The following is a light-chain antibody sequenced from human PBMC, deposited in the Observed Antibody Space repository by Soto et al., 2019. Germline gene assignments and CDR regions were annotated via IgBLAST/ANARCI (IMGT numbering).Light chain of an antibody. V-gene: IGKV4-1*01. CDR2: WAS. CDR1: QSILFSSNNKNY. CDR3: QQYYSTPVT. Sequence: DIVMTQSPDSLAVSLGERATINCKSSQSILFSSNNKNYLTWYQQKPGQPPKPLIYWASTRESGVPDRFSGSGSGTDFTLTVSSLQAEDVAVYYCQQYYSTPVTFGVGTKVEIK. J-gene: IGKJ4*01.